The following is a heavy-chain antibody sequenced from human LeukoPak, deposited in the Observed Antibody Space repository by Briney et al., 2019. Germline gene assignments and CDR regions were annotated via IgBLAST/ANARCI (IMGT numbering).Heavy chain of an antibody. D-gene: IGHD6-13*01. CDR2: IYYSGST. CDR1: GGSISSSSYY. V-gene: IGHV4-39*01. CDR3: ARGNRQQLVNPNWFIP. J-gene: IGHJ5*02. Sequence: SETLSLTCTVSGGSISSSSYYWGWIRQPPGKGLEWIGSIYYSGSTYYNPSLKSRVTISVDTSKNQFSLKLSSVTAADTAVYYCARGNRQQLVNPNWFIPWGQGTLVTVSS.